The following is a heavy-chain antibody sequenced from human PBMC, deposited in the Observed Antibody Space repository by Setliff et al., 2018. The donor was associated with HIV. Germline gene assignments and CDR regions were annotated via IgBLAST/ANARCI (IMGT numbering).Heavy chain of an antibody. CDR2: IHASGKT. D-gene: IGHD2-21*02. J-gene: IGHJ4*02. CDR3: ATLDPSGGNFLAY. V-gene: IGHV4-4*09. Sequence: SETLSLTCTVSGDTDFYWNWIRQPPGKGLEWIGYIHASGKTNYNPSLKSRVTLALDASEMHFSLHLTSVTAADTAVYYCATLDPSGGNFLAYWGQGTLVTVSS. CDR1: GDTDFY.